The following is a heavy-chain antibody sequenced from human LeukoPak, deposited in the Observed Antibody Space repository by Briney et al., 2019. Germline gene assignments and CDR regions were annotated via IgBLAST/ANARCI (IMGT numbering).Heavy chain of an antibody. V-gene: IGHV3-48*01. CDR2: ISSSSSTI. CDR3: ARVPIVGATFDAFDI. J-gene: IGHJ3*02. Sequence: PGGSLRLSCAASGFTFSSYSMNWVRQAPGKGLEWVSYISSSSSTIYYADSVKGRFTISRDNAKNSLYLQMNSLRAEDTAVYYCARVPIVGATFDAFDIWGQGTMVTVSS. D-gene: IGHD1-26*01. CDR1: GFTFSSYS.